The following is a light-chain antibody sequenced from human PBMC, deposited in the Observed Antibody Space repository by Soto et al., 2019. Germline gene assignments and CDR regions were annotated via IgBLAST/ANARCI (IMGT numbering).Light chain of an antibody. CDR3: QTWGTGIWV. CDR2: LNSDGSH. J-gene: IGLJ2*01. Sequence: QTVVTQSPSASASLGASVKLTCTLSSGHSSYAIAWHQQQPEKGPRYLMKLNSDGSHSKGDGIPDRFSGSSSGAERSLTISSLQSEDEADYYCQTWGTGIWVFGGGTKVTVL. CDR1: SGHSSYA. V-gene: IGLV4-69*01.